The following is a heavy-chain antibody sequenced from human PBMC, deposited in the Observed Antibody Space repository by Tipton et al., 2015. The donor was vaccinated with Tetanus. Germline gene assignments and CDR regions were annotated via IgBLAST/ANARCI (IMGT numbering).Heavy chain of an antibody. D-gene: IGHD2-2*01. CDR2: IYYSGST. J-gene: IGHJ6*03. V-gene: IGHV4-30-4*01. CDR3: DGLTCGSPNCYYYYYCYVDV. Sequence: LRLSCSVSGDSIRSEDYYWGWIRQSPGKGLEWLGHIYYSGSTHNNPSLKSRVSISLDASKNQFSLSFNSVTAADSATYYCDGLTCGSPNCYYYYYCYVDVWGTGSAVAVSS. CDR1: GDSIRSEDYY.